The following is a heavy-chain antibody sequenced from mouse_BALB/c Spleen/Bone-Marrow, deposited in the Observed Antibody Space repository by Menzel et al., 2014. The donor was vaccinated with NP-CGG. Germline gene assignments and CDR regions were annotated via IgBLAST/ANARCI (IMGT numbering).Heavy chain of an antibody. CDR2: IDPANGNT. V-gene: IGHV14-3*02. D-gene: IGHD1-1*01. Sequence: EVQLQQSGADLVKPGASVKLSCTASGFNIKDTYMHWVKQRPEQGLEWIGRIDPANGNTKYDPKFQGKATITADTSSNTAYLQLSSLTSVDTAVYYCARGDYYGGSFFAYWGQGTLVTVSA. CDR1: GFNIKDTY. CDR3: ARGDYYGGSFFAY. J-gene: IGHJ3*01.